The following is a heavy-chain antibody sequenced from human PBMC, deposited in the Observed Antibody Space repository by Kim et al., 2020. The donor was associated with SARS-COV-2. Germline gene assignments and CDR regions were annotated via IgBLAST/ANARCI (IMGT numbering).Heavy chain of an antibody. Sequence: YAQKFKGRVTITADKSTSTAYMELSSLRSEDTAVYYCARGNDSSGYYSAYWGQGTLVTVSS. V-gene: IGHV1-69*04. D-gene: IGHD3-22*01. CDR3: ARGNDSSGYYSAY. J-gene: IGHJ4*02.